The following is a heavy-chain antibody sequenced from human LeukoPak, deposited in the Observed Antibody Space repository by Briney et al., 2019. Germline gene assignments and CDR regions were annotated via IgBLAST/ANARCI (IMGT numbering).Heavy chain of an antibody. J-gene: IGHJ4*02. V-gene: IGHV5-51*01. CDR3: ARRASYCSGGRCSSTAVDY. D-gene: IGHD2-15*01. CDR1: GYSFNTYW. CDR2: VYPGDSDT. Sequence: GESLKISCKGSGYSFNTYWIAWVRQMPGKGLEVMGIVYPGDSDTRYSPSFQGQVTISVDKSISTAYLQWSSLKASDTAMYYCARRASYCSGGRCSSTAVDYWGQGTLVTVSS.